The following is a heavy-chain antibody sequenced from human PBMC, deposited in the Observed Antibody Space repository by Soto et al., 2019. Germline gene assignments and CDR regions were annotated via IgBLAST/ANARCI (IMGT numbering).Heavy chain of an antibody. J-gene: IGHJ4*02. CDR1: GYTFTSYA. Sequence: ASVKVSCKASGYTFTSYAMHWVRQAPGQRLEWMGWINAGNGNTKYSQKFQGRVTITRDTSASTAYMELSSLRSEDTAVYYCARDNRRSGYYTDIGYWGQGTLVTVSS. CDR2: INAGNGNT. V-gene: IGHV1-3*01. D-gene: IGHD3-3*01. CDR3: ARDNRRSGYYTDIGY.